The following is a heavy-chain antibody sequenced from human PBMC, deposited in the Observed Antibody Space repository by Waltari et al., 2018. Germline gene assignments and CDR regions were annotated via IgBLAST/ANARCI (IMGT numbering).Heavy chain of an antibody. D-gene: IGHD2-21*02. Sequence: EVRLVESGGGSVPPGGSLRLSWAASGSAFCSYWLSCVRQSPGQGLEWVANIKLDGCAIHYVDSVKGRFTISRDNAKNSLYLQMNSLRAEDTAVYYCARASSPCGDDCYSENFDYWGQGTLVTVSS. J-gene: IGHJ4*02. CDR1: GSAFCSYW. V-gene: IGHV3-7*03. CDR3: ARASSPCGDDCYSENFDY. CDR2: IKLDGCAI.